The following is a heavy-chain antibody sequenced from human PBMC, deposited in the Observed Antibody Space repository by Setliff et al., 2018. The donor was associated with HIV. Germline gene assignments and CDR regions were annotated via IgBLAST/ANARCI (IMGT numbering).Heavy chain of an antibody. CDR2: MNPNSGNT. CDR3: ARGPFYGSGSYLIGY. V-gene: IGHV1-8*01. J-gene: IGHJ4*02. CDR1: GYTFTRYD. Sequence: ASVKVSCKTSGYTFTRYDINWVRQATGQGLEWMGWMNPNSGNTGYAQKFQDRVSMTSNTSISTAYMELTNLISEDTAVYSCARGPFYGSGSYLIGYWGQGTLVTVSS. D-gene: IGHD3-10*01.